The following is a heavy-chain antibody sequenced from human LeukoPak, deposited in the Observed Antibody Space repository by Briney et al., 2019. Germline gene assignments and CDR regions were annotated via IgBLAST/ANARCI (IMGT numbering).Heavy chain of an antibody. CDR2: ISGDGSGI. V-gene: IGHV3-74*01. Sequence: PGGSLRLSCAASGFAFSSYWMHWVRQVPGKGLLWVSRISGDGSGINYADSVNGRFTISRDNAKNTVYLQMNSLRAEDTAVYYCAREAGRAGTWGLVDPWGQGTLVIVSS. CDR1: GFAFSSYW. CDR3: AREAGRAGTWGLVDP. D-gene: IGHD6-13*01. J-gene: IGHJ5*02.